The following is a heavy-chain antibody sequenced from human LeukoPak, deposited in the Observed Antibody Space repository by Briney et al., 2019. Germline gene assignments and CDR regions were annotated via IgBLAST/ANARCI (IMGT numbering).Heavy chain of an antibody. D-gene: IGHD3-10*01. CDR3: ARGLHYYYYGMDV. Sequence: GGSLRLSCAASGFTFSSYTMHWVRQAPGKGLEWVAVISYDGSNKYYADSVKGRFTISRDNSKNTLYLQMNSLSAEDTAVYYCARGLHYYYYGMDVWGQGTTVTVSS. CDR2: ISYDGSNK. V-gene: IGHV3-30-3*01. J-gene: IGHJ6*02. CDR1: GFTFSSYT.